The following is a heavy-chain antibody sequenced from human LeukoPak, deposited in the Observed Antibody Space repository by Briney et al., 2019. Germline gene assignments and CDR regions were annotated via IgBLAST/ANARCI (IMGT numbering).Heavy chain of an antibody. Sequence: SETLSLTCTVAGGSISSSSYYWGWIRQPPGKGLEWIGSIYYSGSTYYNPSLKSRVTISVDTSKNQFSLKLSSVTAADTAVYYCARGVPQVVAATSPDYWGQGTLVTVSS. V-gene: IGHV4-39*07. CDR2: IYYSGST. CDR3: ARGVPQVVAATSPDY. CDR1: GGSISSSSYY. D-gene: IGHD2-15*01. J-gene: IGHJ4*02.